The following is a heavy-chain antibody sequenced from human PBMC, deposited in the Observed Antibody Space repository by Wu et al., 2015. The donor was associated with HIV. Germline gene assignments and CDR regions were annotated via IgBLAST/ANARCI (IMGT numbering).Heavy chain of an antibody. CDR1: GYTFTGYY. Sequence: QVQLVQSGAEVKKPGASVKVSCKASGYTFTGYYMHWVRQAPGQGLEWMGWINPNSGGTNYAQKFQGRVTMTRDTSISTAYMELSRLRSDDTAVYYCARGPFWKAQMGWFDPWGQGTLVTVSS. J-gene: IGHJ5*02. CDR3: ARGPFWKAQMGWFDP. CDR2: INPNSGGT. V-gene: IGHV1-2*02. D-gene: IGHD1-1*01.